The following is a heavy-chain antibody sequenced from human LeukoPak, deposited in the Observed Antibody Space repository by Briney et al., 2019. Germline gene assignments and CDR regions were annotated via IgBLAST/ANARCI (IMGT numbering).Heavy chain of an antibody. CDR3: ARDTASSGLIYFDY. CDR1: GFIFSGYA. D-gene: IGHD6-19*01. J-gene: IGHJ4*02. Sequence: GGSLRLSCAASGFIFSGYAMHWVRQAPGKGLEWVAFISYDGSNKYYADSVKGRFTISRDNSKSALYLQMNSLRAEDTAVYYCARDTASSGLIYFDYWGQGTLVTVSS. V-gene: IGHV3-30*04. CDR2: ISYDGSNK.